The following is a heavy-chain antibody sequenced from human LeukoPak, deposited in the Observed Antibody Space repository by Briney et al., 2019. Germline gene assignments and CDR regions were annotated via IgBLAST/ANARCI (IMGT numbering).Heavy chain of an antibody. D-gene: IGHD5-12*01. J-gene: IGHJ6*03. CDR3: ARARNEWLWKDNYYYYVDV. V-gene: IGHV1-69*13. CDR2: IIPIFGTA. CDR1: GGTFSSYA. Sequence: EASVKVSCKASGGTFSSYAISWVRQAPGQGLEWMGGIIPIFGTANYAQKFQGRVTITADESTSTAYMELSSLRSEDTAVYYCARARNEWLWKDNYYYYVDVWGKGTTVTVSS.